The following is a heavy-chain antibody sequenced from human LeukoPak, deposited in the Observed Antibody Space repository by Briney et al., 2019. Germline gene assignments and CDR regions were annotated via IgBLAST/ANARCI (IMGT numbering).Heavy chain of an antibody. D-gene: IGHD3-3*01. CDR2: IYYSGST. CDR3: ARGGVDTLLRFLEWSPPNWFDP. CDR1: GGSISSGGYY. J-gene: IGHJ5*02. V-gene: IGHV4-61*08. Sequence: SETLSLTCTVSGGSISSGGYYWSWIRQPPGKGLEWIGYIYYSGSTNYNPSLKSRVTISVDTSKNQFSLKLSSVTAADTAVYYCARGGVDTLLRFLEWSPPNWFDPWGQGTLVTVSS.